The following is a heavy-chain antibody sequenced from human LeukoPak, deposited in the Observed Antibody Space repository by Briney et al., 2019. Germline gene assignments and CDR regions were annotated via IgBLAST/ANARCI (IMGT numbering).Heavy chain of an antibody. CDR3: ARGLGGIDYDSSRGAFDI. D-gene: IGHD3-22*01. CDR1: GGSIAGGDYY. CDR2: IFYSGST. Sequence: SETLSLTCTVSGGSIAGGDYYWSWIRQPPGKGLEWIGYIFYSGSTYYNPSLKSRLTISVDTSKNQFSLKLTSVTAADTAVYYCARGLGGIDYDSSRGAFDIWGQGTMVTVSS. J-gene: IGHJ3*02. V-gene: IGHV4-30-4*01.